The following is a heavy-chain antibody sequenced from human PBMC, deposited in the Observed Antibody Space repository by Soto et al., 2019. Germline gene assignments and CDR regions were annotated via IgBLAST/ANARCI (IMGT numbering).Heavy chain of an antibody. J-gene: IGHJ5*02. CDR3: TRDWSYASES. CDR1: GFTFSSSW. V-gene: IGHV3-74*01. D-gene: IGHD3-16*01. Sequence: VSLRLSCAASGFTFSSSWMHWVRQAPGKGLMWVSHINSDGSTTTFADSVKGRFTISRDNAKNTVYLQMNSLRAEDTAVYYCTRDWSYASESWGQGTLVTVSS. CDR2: INSDGSTT.